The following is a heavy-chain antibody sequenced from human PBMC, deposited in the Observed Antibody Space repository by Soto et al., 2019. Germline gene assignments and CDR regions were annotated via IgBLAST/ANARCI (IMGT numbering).Heavy chain of an antibody. Sequence: SETLSLTCTVSGGSISSSSYYWGWIRQPPGKGLEWIGSIYYSGSTYYNPSLKSRVTISVDTSKNQFSLKLSSVTAADTAVYYCARQGNFWRYYMDVWGKGTTVTVSS. CDR3: ARQGNFWRYYMDV. D-gene: IGHD3-3*01. J-gene: IGHJ6*03. CDR1: GGSISSSSYY. CDR2: IYYSGST. V-gene: IGHV4-39*01.